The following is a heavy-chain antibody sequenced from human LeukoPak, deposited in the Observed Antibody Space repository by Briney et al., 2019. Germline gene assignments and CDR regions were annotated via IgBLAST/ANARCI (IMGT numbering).Heavy chain of an antibody. D-gene: IGHD5-18*01. CDR3: ARVWIQLLHPETFDY. V-gene: IGHV1-2*02. J-gene: IGHJ4*02. CDR1: GYTFTGYY. Sequence: ASVKVSCKASGYTFTGYYMHWVRQAPGQGLEWMGWINPNSGGTNYAQKFQGRVTMTRDTSISTAYMELSRLRSDDTAVYYCARVWIQLLHPETFDYWGQGILVTVSS. CDR2: INPNSGGT.